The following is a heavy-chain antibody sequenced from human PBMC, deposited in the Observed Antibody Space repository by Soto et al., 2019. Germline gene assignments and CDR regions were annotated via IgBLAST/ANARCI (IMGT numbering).Heavy chain of an antibody. D-gene: IGHD2-15*01. V-gene: IGHV1-3*01. J-gene: IGHJ3*02. CDR2: INAGNGNT. CDR3: ARDHMGYCSGGSCLIPDAFDI. Sequence: GTSVKVSCKDSGYTYASYARHWVRQAPGQRLEWMGWINAGNGNTKYSQKFQGRVTITRDTSASTAYMELSSLRSEDTAVYYCARDHMGYCSGGSCLIPDAFDIWGQGTMVTVSS. CDR1: GYTYASYA.